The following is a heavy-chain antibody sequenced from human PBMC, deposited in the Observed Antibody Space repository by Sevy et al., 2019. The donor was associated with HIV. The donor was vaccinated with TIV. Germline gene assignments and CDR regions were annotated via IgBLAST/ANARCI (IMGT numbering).Heavy chain of an antibody. D-gene: IGHD3-22*01. CDR3: AREGTLVTMII. CDR2: INPHNGNT. CDR1: GYTFTNHG. J-gene: IGHJ4*02. Sequence: ASVKVSCKASGYTFTNHGISWVRQAPGQGLEWMGLINPHNGNTKYAQKLQGRVTMTTDTSTNTAYMEVRSLRSDDTAVYYCAREGTLVTMIIWGQGTLVTVSS. V-gene: IGHV1-18*01.